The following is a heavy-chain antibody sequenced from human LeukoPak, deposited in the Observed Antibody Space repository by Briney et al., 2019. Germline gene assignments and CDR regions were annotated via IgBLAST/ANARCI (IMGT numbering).Heavy chain of an antibody. V-gene: IGHV3-21*01. CDR2: ISSSSSYI. CDR3: ARSGSYLDAFDI. D-gene: IGHD1-26*01. J-gene: IGHJ3*02. CDR1: GFTFSSYS. Sequence: GSLRLSCAASGFTFSSYSMNWVRQAPGKGLEWVSSISSSSSYIYYADSVKGRFTISRDNAKNSLYLQMNSLRAEDTAVYYCARSGSYLDAFDIWGQGTMVTVSS.